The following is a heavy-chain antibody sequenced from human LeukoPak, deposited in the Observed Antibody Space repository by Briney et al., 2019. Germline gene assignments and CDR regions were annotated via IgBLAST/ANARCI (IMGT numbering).Heavy chain of an antibody. Sequence: RPGGSLRLSCAASGFTFSKYWMLWVCQAPGKGLESVSRINTDGTVTTYADSVKGRFTVSRDNADNTMFLQMNSVRDEDTAVYYCATKQWLAPPPDSWGQGTPVTVSS. CDR1: GFTFSKYW. V-gene: IGHV3-74*01. J-gene: IGHJ4*02. D-gene: IGHD6-19*01. CDR3: ATKQWLAPPPDS. CDR2: INTDGTVT.